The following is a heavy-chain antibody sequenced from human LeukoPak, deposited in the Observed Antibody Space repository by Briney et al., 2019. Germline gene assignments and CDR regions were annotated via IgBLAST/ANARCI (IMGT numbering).Heavy chain of an antibody. CDR2: ISGSGGST. CDR3: AKVPFNWNDVRGLDENAFDI. Sequence: PGGSLRLSCAVSGFTFSEYWMTWVRQAPGKGLEWVSAISGSGGSTYYADSVKGRFTISRDNSKSTLYLQMNSLRAEDTAVYYCAKVPFNWNDVRGLDENAFDIWGQGTMVTVSS. V-gene: IGHV3-23*01. D-gene: IGHD1-20*01. J-gene: IGHJ3*02. CDR1: GFTFSEYW.